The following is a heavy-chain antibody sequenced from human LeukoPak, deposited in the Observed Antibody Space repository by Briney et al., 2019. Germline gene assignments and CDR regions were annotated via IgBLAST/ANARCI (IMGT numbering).Heavy chain of an antibody. Sequence: ASVKVSCKASGYTFTSYDINWVRQATGQGLEWMGWMNPNSGNTGYAQKFQGRVTITRNTSISTAYMELSSLRSEDTAVYYCARGGVGATPPDFWGQGTLVTVPS. V-gene: IGHV1-8*03. D-gene: IGHD1-26*01. J-gene: IGHJ4*02. CDR2: MNPNSGNT. CDR3: ARGGVGATPPDF. CDR1: GYTFTSYD.